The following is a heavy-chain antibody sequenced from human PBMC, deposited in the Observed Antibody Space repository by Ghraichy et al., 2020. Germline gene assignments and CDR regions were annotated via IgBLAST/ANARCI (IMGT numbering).Heavy chain of an antibody. V-gene: IGHV3-23*01. CDR1: GFTFSSYA. CDR3: AKDRIPHYYGMDV. J-gene: IGHJ6*02. CDR2: ISGSGGST. Sequence: GGSLRLSCAASGFTFSSYAMSWVRQAPGKGLEWVSAISGSGGSTYYADSVKGRFTISRDNSKNTLYLQMNSLRAEYTAVYYCAKDRIPHYYGMDVWGQGTTVTVSS. D-gene: IGHD2-21*01.